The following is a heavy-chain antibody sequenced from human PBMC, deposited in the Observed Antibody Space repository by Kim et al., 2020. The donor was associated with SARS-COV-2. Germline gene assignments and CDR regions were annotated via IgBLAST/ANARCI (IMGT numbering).Heavy chain of an antibody. CDR3: ATESSIWFAYDF. J-gene: IGHJ3*01. D-gene: IGHD6-13*01. Sequence: YHADSVKGRFTNSRDNSMNMLYLQMDSLRVEDTAVYYCATESSIWFAYDFWGQGAMVIVSS. V-gene: IGHV3-30*01.